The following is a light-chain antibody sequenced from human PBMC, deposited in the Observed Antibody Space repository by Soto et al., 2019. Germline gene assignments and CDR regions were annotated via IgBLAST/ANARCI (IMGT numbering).Light chain of an antibody. CDR1: QNITNN. CDR2: HAS. V-gene: IGKV1-33*01. J-gene: IGKJ5*01. CDR3: QQYYGLPPIT. Sequence: DIQMTQSPSSLSASIGDRVTITCQASQNITNNLSWYQQKPGKAPNLLIYHASKLAKGVTPRFSGSGSGTDFSFIITSLQREDLATYYCQQYYGLPPITFGQGTRLEIK.